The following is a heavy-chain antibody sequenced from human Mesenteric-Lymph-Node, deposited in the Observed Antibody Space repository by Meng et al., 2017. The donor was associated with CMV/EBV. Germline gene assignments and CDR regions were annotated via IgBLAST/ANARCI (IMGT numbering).Heavy chain of an antibody. V-gene: IGHV3-23*01. CDR3: AKVYGSGSYDAIDY. CDR1: GFTFDDYG. J-gene: IGHJ4*02. Sequence: GESLKISCAASGFTFDDYGMSWVRQAPGKGLEWVSAISSSGGSPYYAEYVKGRFTISRDNSKNTLYLQMNSLRADDTAVYYCAKVYGSGSYDAIDYWGQGTLVTVSS. CDR2: ISSSGGSP. D-gene: IGHD3-10*01.